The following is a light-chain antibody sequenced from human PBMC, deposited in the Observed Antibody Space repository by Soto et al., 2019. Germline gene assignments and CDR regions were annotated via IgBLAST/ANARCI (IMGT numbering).Light chain of an antibody. Sequence: EIVLTQSPGTLSLSPGERATLSCRASQSVSNNLAWYQQKPGQAPRLLIYGASTRATDIPARFGGSGSGTEFTLTISSLQSEDSAIYYCQQYNNWPQTFGQGTKVDIK. V-gene: IGKV3-15*01. CDR3: QQYNNWPQT. CDR2: GAS. J-gene: IGKJ1*01. CDR1: QSVSNN.